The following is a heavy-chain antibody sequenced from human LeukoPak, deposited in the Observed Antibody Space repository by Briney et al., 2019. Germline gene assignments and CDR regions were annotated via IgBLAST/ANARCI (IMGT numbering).Heavy chain of an antibody. Sequence: SETLSLTCTVSGGSISSYYWSWIRQPPGKGLEWIGYIYTSGSTNYNPSLKSRVTISVDTSRNQFSLKLSSVTAACPAVYYCATHQPRYDFWSGYYGGYYYSYMDVWGKGTTVTVSS. V-gene: IGHV4-4*09. CDR2: IYTSGST. J-gene: IGHJ6*03. D-gene: IGHD3-3*01. CDR3: ATHQPRYDFWSGYYGGYYYSYMDV. CDR1: GGSISSYY.